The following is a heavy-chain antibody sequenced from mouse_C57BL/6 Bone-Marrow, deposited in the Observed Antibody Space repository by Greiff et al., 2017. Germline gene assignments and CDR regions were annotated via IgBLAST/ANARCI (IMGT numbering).Heavy chain of an antibody. CDR1: GYAFSSSW. V-gene: IGHV1-82*01. Sequence: VQLQQSGPELVKPGASVKISCKASGYAFSSSWMNWVKQRPGKGLEWIGRIYPGDGDTNSNGKFKGKATLTADKSSITAYMHHSSLTSEYSAVYYCARFDYWGQGTTLTVSS. CDR3: ARFDY. J-gene: IGHJ2*01. CDR2: IYPGDGDT.